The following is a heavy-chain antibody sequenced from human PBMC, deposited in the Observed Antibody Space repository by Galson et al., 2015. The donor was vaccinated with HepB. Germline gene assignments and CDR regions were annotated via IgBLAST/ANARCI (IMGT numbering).Heavy chain of an antibody. J-gene: IGHJ3*01. Sequence: SLRLSCAASGVTFSDYDINWIRQAPGKGLEWVSYVSGSGRAIYYGDSVKGRFAISRDNAKNSLYLHMDGLRADDTAVYYCARLSFDALDLWGQGTMVTVSS. CDR1: GVTFSDYD. CDR3: ARLSFDALDL. CDR2: VSGSGRAI. V-gene: IGHV3-11*01.